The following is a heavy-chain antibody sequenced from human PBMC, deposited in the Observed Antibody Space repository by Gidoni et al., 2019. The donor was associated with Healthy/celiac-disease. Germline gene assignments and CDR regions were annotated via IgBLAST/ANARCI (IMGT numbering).Heavy chain of an antibody. J-gene: IGHJ3*02. Sequence: QVQLQESGPGLVKPSEPLSLTCTVSGGSISSYYWSWIRQPPGKGLDWIGYIYYSGSTNYNPSLKSRVTISVDTSKNQFSLKLSSVTAADTAVYYCARDRLDPPFDIWGQGTMVTVSS. D-gene: IGHD1-1*01. CDR1: GGSISSYY. CDR2: IYYSGST. V-gene: IGHV4-59*01. CDR3: ARDRLDPPFDI.